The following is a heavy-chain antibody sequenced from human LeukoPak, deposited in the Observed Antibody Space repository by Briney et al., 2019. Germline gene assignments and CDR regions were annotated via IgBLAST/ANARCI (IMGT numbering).Heavy chain of an antibody. J-gene: IGHJ4*02. V-gene: IGHV3-48*03. D-gene: IGHD6-19*01. CDR3: ARGDTSGWSDY. CDR2: IRSSGSTI. Sequence: PGGSLRLSCAASGFTFSSYGMNWVRQAPGKGLEWVSYIRSSGSTIYYADSVKGRFTISRDNAKNSPYLQMNSLRAEDTAVYYCARGDTSGWSDYWGQGTLVTVSS. CDR1: GFTFSSYG.